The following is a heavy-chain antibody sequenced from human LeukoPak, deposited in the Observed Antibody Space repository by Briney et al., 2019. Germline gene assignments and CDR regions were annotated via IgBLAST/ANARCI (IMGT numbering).Heavy chain of an antibody. CDR3: ARSQGEAVAGPFDY. D-gene: IGHD6-19*01. Sequence: SETLSLTCTVSGGSISSYYWSWIRQPPGKGLEWIGYIYYSGSTNYNPSLKSRVTISVDTSKNQFSLKLSSVTAADTAVYYCARSQGEAVAGPFDYWGQGTLVTVSS. V-gene: IGHV4-59*01. J-gene: IGHJ4*02. CDR2: IYYSGST. CDR1: GGSISSYY.